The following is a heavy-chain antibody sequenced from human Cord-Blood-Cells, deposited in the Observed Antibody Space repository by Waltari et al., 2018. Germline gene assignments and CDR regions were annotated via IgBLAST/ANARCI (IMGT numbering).Heavy chain of an antibody. CDR1: GGSFSGYY. Sequence: QVQLQQWGAGLLKPSETLSLTCAVYGGSFSGYYWSWIRQPPGQGLELIGEINHSGSTNYHPSLKSRVTISVDTSKNQFSMKLSSVTAADTAVYYCARGSGGYCSCGSCSTFDYWGQGTLVTVSS. CDR3: ARGSGGYCSCGSCSTFDY. D-gene: IGHD2-15*01. V-gene: IGHV4-34*01. J-gene: IGHJ4*02. CDR2: INHSGST.